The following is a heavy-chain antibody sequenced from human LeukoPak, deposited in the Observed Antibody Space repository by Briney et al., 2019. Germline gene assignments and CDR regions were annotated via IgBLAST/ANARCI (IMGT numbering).Heavy chain of an antibody. D-gene: IGHD6-13*01. CDR2: IIPIFGTA. Sequence: SVKVSCKASGGTFSSYAISWVRQATGQGLEWMGGIIPIFGTANYAQKFQGRVTITADESTSTAHMELSSLRSEDTAVYYCARDGPSTGYSSSWYKREEDYFDYWGQGTLVTVSS. CDR1: GGTFSSYA. CDR3: ARDGPSTGYSSSWYKREEDYFDY. J-gene: IGHJ4*02. V-gene: IGHV1-69*13.